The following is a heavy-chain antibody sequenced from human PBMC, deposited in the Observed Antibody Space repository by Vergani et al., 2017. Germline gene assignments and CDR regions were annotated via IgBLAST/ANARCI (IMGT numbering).Heavy chain of an antibody. CDR2: IIPIGGTE. D-gene: IGHD2-2*02. V-gene: IGHV1-69*01. J-gene: IGHJ6*03. CDR1: GGTFSSYA. Sequence: QVQLVQSGAEVKKPGSSVKVSCKASGGTFSSYAISWVRQAPGQGLEWMGGIIPIGGTENDEQKIQGRVTITADESTSTAYMELSSLRSEDTAVYYCARAGADIVVVPAAIPSYYYYMDVWGKG. CDR3: ARAGADIVVVPAAIPSYYYYMDV.